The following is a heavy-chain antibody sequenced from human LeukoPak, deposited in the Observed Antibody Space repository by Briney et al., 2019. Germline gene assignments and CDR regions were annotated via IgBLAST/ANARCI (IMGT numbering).Heavy chain of an antibody. J-gene: IGHJ4*02. CDR3: ARGGYLLDDILTGYYLPFDY. CDR2: ITHSGST. CDR1: RGSFSGYY. D-gene: IGHD3-9*01. Sequence: SETLSLTCAVYRGSFSGYYWSWIRQPPGKGLEWIGEITHSGSTNHNPSLKSRVTISVDTSKNQCPLKLSSVTAADTAVYYCARGGYLLDDILTGYYLPFDYWGQGTLVTVSS. V-gene: IGHV4-34*01.